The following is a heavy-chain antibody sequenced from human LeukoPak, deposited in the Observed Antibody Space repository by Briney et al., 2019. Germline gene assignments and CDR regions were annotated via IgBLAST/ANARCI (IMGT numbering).Heavy chain of an antibody. Sequence: GGSLRLSCAASGFTFSSYGMHWVRQAPGKGLEWVAVIWYDGSNKYYADSVKGRFTNSRDNSKNTLYLQMNSLRSEDTAVYYCATVGYYDSSGYPGSAFDIWGQGTMVTVSS. CDR3: ATVGYYDSSGYPGSAFDI. CDR2: IWYDGSNK. J-gene: IGHJ3*02. D-gene: IGHD3-22*01. V-gene: IGHV3-30*02. CDR1: GFTFSSYG.